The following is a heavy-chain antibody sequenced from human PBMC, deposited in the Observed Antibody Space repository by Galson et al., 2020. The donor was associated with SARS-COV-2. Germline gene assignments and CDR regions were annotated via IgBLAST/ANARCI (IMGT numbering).Heavy chain of an antibody. CDR3: AKTKYQLLYGASYVDC. V-gene: IGHV4-34*01. CDR1: GGSFSGYY. D-gene: IGHD2-2*02. J-gene: IGHJ4*02. Sequence: SETLSLTCAVYGGSFSGYYWSWIRQPPGKGLEWIGEINHSGSTNYNPSLKSRVTISVDTSKNQFSLKLSSVTAADTAVYYCAKTKYQLLYGASYVDCCGQGTLGTFSS. CDR2: INHSGST.